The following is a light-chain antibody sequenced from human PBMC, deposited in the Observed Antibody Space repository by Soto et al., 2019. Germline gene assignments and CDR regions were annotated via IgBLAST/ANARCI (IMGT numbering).Light chain of an antibody. CDR1: IDDVGAYHY. V-gene: IGLV2-8*01. CDR3: SSYGGFNNVI. CDR2: EVT. Sequence: QSALTQPPSASGSPGQSVTISCTGTIDDVGAYHYVSWYRQFPGEAPQLIIYEVTKRPSGVPDRFSGSKSGNTASLTVSGLQADDEADYYCSSYGGFNNVIFGGGTKVPS. J-gene: IGLJ2*01.